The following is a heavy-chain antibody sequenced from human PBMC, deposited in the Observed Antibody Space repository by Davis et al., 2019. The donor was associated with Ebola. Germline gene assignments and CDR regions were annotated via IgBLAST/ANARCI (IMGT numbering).Heavy chain of an antibody. J-gene: IGHJ4*02. CDR1: GGSFSGYY. D-gene: IGHD6-19*01. CDR3: ARSSRGRVYFDY. Sequence: PSETLSLTCAVYGGSFSGYYWSWIRQPPGKGLEWIGEINHSGSTNYNPSLKSRVTISVDTSKNQFSLKLSSVTAADTAVYYCARSSRGRVYFDYWGQGTLVTVSS. CDR2: INHSGST. V-gene: IGHV4-34*01.